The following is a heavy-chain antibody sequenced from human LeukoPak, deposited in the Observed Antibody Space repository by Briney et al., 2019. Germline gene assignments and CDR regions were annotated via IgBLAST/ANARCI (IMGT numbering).Heavy chain of an antibody. D-gene: IGHD6-25*01. V-gene: IGHV1-2*02. J-gene: IGHJ3*02. CDR1: GYTFTDYY. CDR2: INPNSGGT. CDR3: ARERGPRAFDI. Sequence: ASVKVSCKASGYTFTDYYMHWVRQAPGQGLEWMGWINPNSGGTNYAQKFQGRVTMTRDKSISTAYMELYSLRSEDTAVYYCARERGPRAFDIWGQGTMVTVSS.